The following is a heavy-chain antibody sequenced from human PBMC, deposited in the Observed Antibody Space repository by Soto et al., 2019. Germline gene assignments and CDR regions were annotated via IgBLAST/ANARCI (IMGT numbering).Heavy chain of an antibody. V-gene: IGHV3-33*01. CDR2: IWYDGSNK. D-gene: IGHD3-10*01. J-gene: IGHJ6*02. CDR1: GFTFSSYG. Sequence: GGSLRLSCAASGFTFSSYGMHWVRQAPGKGLEWVAVIWYDGSNKYYADSVKGRFTISRDNSKNTLYLQMNSLRAEDTAVYYCARDSRGPYDYGSGSYSLGNYYYYGMDVWGQGTTVTVSS. CDR3: ARDSRGPYDYGSGSYSLGNYYYYGMDV.